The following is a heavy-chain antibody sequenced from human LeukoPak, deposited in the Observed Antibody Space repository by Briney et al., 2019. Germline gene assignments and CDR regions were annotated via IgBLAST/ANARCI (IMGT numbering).Heavy chain of an antibody. Sequence: PGGSLRLSCAASGFTFSSYGMHWVRQAPGKGLEWVAVIWYDGSNKYYADSVKGRFTISRDNSKNTLYLQMNSLRAEDTAVYYCAKELIVPGIDYWGQGTLVTVSS. D-gene: IGHD3-22*01. CDR3: AKELIVPGIDY. CDR2: IWYDGSNK. CDR1: GFTFSSYG. J-gene: IGHJ4*02. V-gene: IGHV3-30*02.